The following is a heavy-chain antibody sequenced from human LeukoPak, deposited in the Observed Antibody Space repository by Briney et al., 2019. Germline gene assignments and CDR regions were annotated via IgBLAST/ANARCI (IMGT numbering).Heavy chain of an antibody. Sequence: GGSLRLSCAASGFTFSSYEMNWVRQAPGKGLEWVSYISSSGSTIYYADSVKGRFTISRDNSKNSLYLQMNSLRAEDTAVYSCARDKTRGLGYSYSKSGNYFDYWGQGTLVTVSS. CDR3: ARDKTRGLGYSYSKSGNYFDY. J-gene: IGHJ4*02. V-gene: IGHV3-48*03. CDR1: GFTFSSYE. CDR2: ISSSGSTI. D-gene: IGHD5-18*01.